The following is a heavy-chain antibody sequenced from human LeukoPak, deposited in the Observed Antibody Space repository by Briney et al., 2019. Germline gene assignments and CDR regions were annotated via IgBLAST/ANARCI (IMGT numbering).Heavy chain of an antibody. J-gene: IGHJ3*02. V-gene: IGHV3-7*03. D-gene: IGHD3-16*01. CDR2: IKQDGSEK. Sequence: SGGSLRLSCAASGFTFSSYWMSWVRQAPGKGLEWVANIKQDGSEKYYVDSVKGRFTISRDNAKDSLYLQMNSLRAEDTAVYYCAKIGASIRGRALDIWGQGTMVTVSS. CDR1: GFTFSSYW. CDR3: AKIGASIRGRALDI.